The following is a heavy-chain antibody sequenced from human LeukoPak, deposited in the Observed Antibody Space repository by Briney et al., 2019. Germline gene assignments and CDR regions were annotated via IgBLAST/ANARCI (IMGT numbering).Heavy chain of an antibody. CDR1: GFTFSSYG. J-gene: IGHJ4*02. V-gene: IGHV3-33*06. Sequence: GGSLRLSCAASGFTFSSYGMHWVRQAPSKGLEWVAVIWYDGSNKYYADSVKGRFTISRDNSKNTLYLQMSSLRAEDTAVYYCAKDQLSYYDFWSGYCPFDYWGQGTLVTVSS. CDR3: AKDQLSYYDFWSGYCPFDY. CDR2: IWYDGSNK. D-gene: IGHD3-3*01.